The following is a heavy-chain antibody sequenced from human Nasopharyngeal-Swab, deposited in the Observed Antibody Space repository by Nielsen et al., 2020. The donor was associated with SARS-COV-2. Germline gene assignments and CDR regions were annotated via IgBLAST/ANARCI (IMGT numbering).Heavy chain of an antibody. J-gene: IGHJ4*02. D-gene: IGHD3-3*01. Sequence: SQTLSLTCAISGDSVSSNSAAWNWLRQSPSRGLEWLGRTYYRSKWYNDHAVSVKSRITINPDTSKNQFSLQLNSVTPEDTAVYYCARVGPRHYDFWSGYSFDYWGQGTLVTVSS. CDR3: ARVGPRHYDFWSGYSFDY. V-gene: IGHV6-1*01. CDR2: TYYRSKWYN. CDR1: GDSVSSNSAA.